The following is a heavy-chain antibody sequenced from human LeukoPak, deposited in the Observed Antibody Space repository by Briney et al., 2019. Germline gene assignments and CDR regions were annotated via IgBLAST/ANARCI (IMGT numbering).Heavy chain of an antibody. CDR2: IYYSGST. CDR3: ARDLGNCGGDCPQVGRYFDL. V-gene: IGHV4-31*03. J-gene: IGHJ2*01. CDR1: GGSISSGGYY. Sequence: SDTLSLTCTVSGGSISSGGYYWSWIRQHPGKGLGWIGYIYYSGSTYYYPSLKSRVTISVDTSKNQFSLKLSSVTAADTAVYYCARDLGNCGGDCPQVGRYFDLWGRGTLVTVSS. D-gene: IGHD2-21*02.